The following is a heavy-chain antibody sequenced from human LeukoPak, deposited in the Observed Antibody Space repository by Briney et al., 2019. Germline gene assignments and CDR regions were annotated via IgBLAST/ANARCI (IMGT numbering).Heavy chain of an antibody. V-gene: IGHV4-39*01. CDR2: VSYTGNT. D-gene: IGHD6-19*01. CDR3: ARLRAMAGHRGGFDF. Sequence: PSETLPLTCAVSGDSISYHNYYWDWIRQPPGKGLEWIGTVSYTGNTYYNPSLKSRVAISVDTSKNQFSLQLTSMTAADTAVYYCARLRAMAGHRGGFDFWGRGTMVTVSS. CDR1: GDSISYHNYY. J-gene: IGHJ3*01.